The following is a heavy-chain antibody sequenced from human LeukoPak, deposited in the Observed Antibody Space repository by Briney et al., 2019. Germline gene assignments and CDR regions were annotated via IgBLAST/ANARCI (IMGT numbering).Heavy chain of an antibody. CDR3: AKVLYDSSGYDYYYYGMDV. D-gene: IGHD3-22*01. Sequence: GGSLRLSCAASGFTFSSYWMHWVRQAPGKGLVWVSRINSDGSSTSYADSVKGRFTISRDNAKNTLYLQMNSLRAEDTAVYYCAKVLYDSSGYDYYYYGMDVWGQGTTVTVSS. CDR2: INSDGSST. CDR1: GFTFSSYW. V-gene: IGHV3-74*01. J-gene: IGHJ6*02.